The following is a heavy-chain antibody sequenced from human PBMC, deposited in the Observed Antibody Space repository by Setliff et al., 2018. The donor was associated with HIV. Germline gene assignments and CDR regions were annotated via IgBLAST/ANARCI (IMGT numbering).Heavy chain of an antibody. Sequence: ASVKVSCKASGYTFSNYGISWVRQAPGQGLEWMGWITPYNGNRNYAQNLQDRVTMTTDTSTNTAYMELSSLRSDDTAVYYCARGGGYRFYNYGIDVWGQGTTVTVSS. CDR1: GYTFSNYG. J-gene: IGHJ6*02. CDR3: ARGGGYRFYNYGIDV. CDR2: ITPYNGNR. D-gene: IGHD5-18*01. V-gene: IGHV1-18*01.